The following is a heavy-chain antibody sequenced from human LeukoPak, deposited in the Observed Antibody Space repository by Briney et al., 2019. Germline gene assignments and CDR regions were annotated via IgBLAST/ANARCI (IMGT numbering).Heavy chain of an antibody. CDR1: GGSINSNSYY. V-gene: IGHV4-39*01. Sequence: SETLSLTCTVSGGSINSNSYYWGWIRQPPGQGLEWIGNIYYSGSTYYNPSRKSRVTMAVDPSNNQFSLRLNSVTDTDTAVFSCARGTNTGSYSYWGQGTLVTVSS. D-gene: IGHD1-26*01. CDR3: ARGTNTGSYSY. CDR2: IYYSGST. J-gene: IGHJ4*02.